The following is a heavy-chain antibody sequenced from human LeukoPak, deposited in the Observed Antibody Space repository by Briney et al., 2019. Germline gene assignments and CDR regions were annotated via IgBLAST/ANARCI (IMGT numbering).Heavy chain of an antibody. D-gene: IGHD3-10*01. CDR1: GGSFSGYY. J-gene: IGHJ4*02. V-gene: IGHV4-34*01. Sequence: ETLSLTCAVYGGSFSGYYWSWIRQPPGKGLEWIGEINHSGSTNYNPSLKSRVTISVDTSRNQFSLKLNSVTAADTAVFYCAANSADYNTLGSSYKVWGQGTLVTVSS. CDR3: AANSADYNTLGSSYKV. CDR2: INHSGST.